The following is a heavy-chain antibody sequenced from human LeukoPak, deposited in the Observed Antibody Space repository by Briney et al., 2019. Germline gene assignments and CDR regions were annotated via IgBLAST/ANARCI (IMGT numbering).Heavy chain of an antibody. D-gene: IGHD3-22*01. CDR3: ARGLDDSSGYYQGEFDY. Sequence: GASVKVSCKASGYTFTSYDINWVRQATGQGLEWMGWMNPNSGNTGYAQKFQGRVTMTRNTSISTAYMELSSLRSEDTAVYYCARGLDDSSGYYQGEFDYWGQGTLVTVSS. CDR2: MNPNSGNT. V-gene: IGHV1-8*01. J-gene: IGHJ4*02. CDR1: GYTFTSYD.